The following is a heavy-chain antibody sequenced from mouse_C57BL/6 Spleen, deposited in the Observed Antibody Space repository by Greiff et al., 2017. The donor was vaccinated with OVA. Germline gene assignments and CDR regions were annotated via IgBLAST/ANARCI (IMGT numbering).Heavy chain of an antibody. CDR3: ARSLTGTAWFAY. D-gene: IGHD4-1*01. Sequence: VKLVESGPELVKPGASVKISCKASGYSFTSYYIHWVKQRPGQGLEWIGWIYPGSGNTKYNEKFKGKATLTADTSSSTAYMQLSSLTSEDSAVYYCARSLTGTAWFAYWGQGTLVTVSA. CDR1: GYSFTSYY. V-gene: IGHV1-66*01. J-gene: IGHJ3*01. CDR2: IYPGSGNT.